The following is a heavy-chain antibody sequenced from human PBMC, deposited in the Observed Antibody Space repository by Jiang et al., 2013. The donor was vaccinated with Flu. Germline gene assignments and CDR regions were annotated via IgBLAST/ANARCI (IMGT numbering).Heavy chain of an antibody. CDR3: AVYIAGRPH. Sequence: GGGLVQAGGSLRLSCGASGFTVSSHYMGLGAARLQGRGLEWVSLIYISGNTNYADSVKGRFIISRDNSKNTLYLQMNSLRAEDTALYYCAVYIAGRPHWGQGTLVTVSS. CDR1: GFTVSSHY. D-gene: IGHD6-6*01. CDR2: IYISGNT. J-gene: IGHJ4*02. V-gene: IGHV3-66*01.